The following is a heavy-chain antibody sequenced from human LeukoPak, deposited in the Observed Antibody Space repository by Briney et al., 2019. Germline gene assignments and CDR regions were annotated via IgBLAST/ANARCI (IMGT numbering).Heavy chain of an antibody. CDR3: AKDRAESKYYYYYMDV. Sequence: PGGSLRLSCAASGFTFSSYGMHWVRQAPGKGLEWVAFIRYDGSNKYYADSVKGRFTISRDNSKNTLYLQMNSLRAEDTAVYYCAKDRAESKYYYYYMDVWGKGTTVTISS. D-gene: IGHD3-10*01. CDR1: GFTFSSYG. J-gene: IGHJ6*03. CDR2: IRYDGSNK. V-gene: IGHV3-30*02.